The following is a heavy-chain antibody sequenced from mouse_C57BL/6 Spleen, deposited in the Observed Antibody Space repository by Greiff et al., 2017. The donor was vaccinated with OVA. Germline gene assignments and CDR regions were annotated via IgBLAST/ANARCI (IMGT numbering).Heavy chain of an antibody. D-gene: IGHD5-1-1*01. Sequence: EVQRVESGAELVRPGASVKSSCTASSFNIKDYYMHWVKQRPEQGLEWIGRIDPEDGDTEYASKFQGKATMTADTSSNTAYLPLSSLTSEDTAVYYCTTGDTYYAVDYWGQGTSVTVSS. CDR3: TTGDTYYAVDY. CDR2: IDPEDGDT. J-gene: IGHJ4*01. V-gene: IGHV14-1*01. CDR1: SFNIKDYY.